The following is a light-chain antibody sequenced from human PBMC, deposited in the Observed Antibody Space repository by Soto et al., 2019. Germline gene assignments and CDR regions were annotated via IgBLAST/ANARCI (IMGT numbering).Light chain of an antibody. CDR1: QSISDL. J-gene: IGKJ1*01. Sequence: DIQMTQSPSTLSASVGDRVTITCRASQSISDLLAWYQQKPGKAPKLLIYKVSTLKSGVPSRFSGSESGTEFTLTISSLQPDDFASYYCQQYNGYWTFGQGTKVEV. CDR2: KVS. CDR3: QQYNGYWT. V-gene: IGKV1-5*03.